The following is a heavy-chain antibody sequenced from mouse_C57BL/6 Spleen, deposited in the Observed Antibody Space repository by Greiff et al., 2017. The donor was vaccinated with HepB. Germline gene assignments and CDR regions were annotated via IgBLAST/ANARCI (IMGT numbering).Heavy chain of an antibody. CDR3: ARKDGSRAFAY. V-gene: IGHV1-69*01. Sequence: VQLQQSGAELVMPGASVKLSCKASGYTFTSYWMHWVKQRPGQGLEWIGEIDPSDSYTNYNQKFKGKSTLTVDKSSSTAYMQLSSLTSEDSAVYYCARKDGSRAFAYWGQGTLVTVSA. CDR1: GYTFTSYW. CDR2: IDPSDSYT. D-gene: IGHD2-3*01. J-gene: IGHJ3*01.